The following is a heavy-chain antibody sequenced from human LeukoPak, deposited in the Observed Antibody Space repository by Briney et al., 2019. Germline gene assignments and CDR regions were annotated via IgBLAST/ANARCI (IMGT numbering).Heavy chain of an antibody. D-gene: IGHD2-2*01. V-gene: IGHV3-48*02. Sequence: GGSLRLSCAASGFTFSNYNMNWVRQAPGKGLEWISYISSSGITIYYTDSVKGRFTISRDDAKNSLYLQMNSLRDEDTAMYYCARTRSGAFDIWGQGTMVTVSS. CDR1: GFTFSNYN. CDR3: ARTRSGAFDI. J-gene: IGHJ3*02. CDR2: ISSSGITI.